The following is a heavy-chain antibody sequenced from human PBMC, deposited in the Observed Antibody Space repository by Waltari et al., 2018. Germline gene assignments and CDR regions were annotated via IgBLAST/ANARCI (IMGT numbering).Heavy chain of an antibody. V-gene: IGHV4-38-2*01. J-gene: IGHJ4*02. CDR3: ARSRRVGATSDFDY. Sequence: QVQLQESGPGLVKPSETLSLTCSVSGYSLSIGYYWGWIQPPPGKGLEWIGSIYHSGSTYYNPSLKSRVTISVDTSKNQFSLKLSSVTAADTAVYYCARSRRVGATSDFDYWGQGTLVTVSS. D-gene: IGHD1-26*01. CDR2: IYHSGST. CDR1: GYSLSIGYY.